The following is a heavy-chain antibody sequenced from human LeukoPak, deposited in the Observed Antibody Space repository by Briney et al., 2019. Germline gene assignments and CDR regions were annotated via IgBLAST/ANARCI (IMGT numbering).Heavy chain of an antibody. CDR2: LYPADSRS. Sequence: PGESLKISCKTSGYSFSSYWIGRVRQMPGKGLEWMGVLYPADSRSTYSPSFQGRVTISADKSTTTAYLQWSSLKASDTAMYYCTRQGAYWGQGTLVTVSS. CDR3: TRQGAY. V-gene: IGHV5-51*01. CDR1: GYSFSSYW. J-gene: IGHJ4*02.